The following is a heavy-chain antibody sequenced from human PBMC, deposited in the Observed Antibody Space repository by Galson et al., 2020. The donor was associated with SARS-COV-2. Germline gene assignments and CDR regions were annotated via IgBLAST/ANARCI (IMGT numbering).Heavy chain of an antibody. D-gene: IGHD3-22*01. CDR2: IWYDGSNK. Sequence: GGSLRLSCAASGFTFSSYGMHWVRQAPGKGLEWVAVIWYDGSNKYYADSVKGRFTISRDNSKNTLYLQMNSLRAEDTAVYYCARDTYYYDSSGYYYLPVGYYYGMDVWGQGTTVTVSS. V-gene: IGHV3-33*01. CDR1: GFTFSSYG. CDR3: ARDTYYYDSSGYYYLPVGYYYGMDV. J-gene: IGHJ6*02.